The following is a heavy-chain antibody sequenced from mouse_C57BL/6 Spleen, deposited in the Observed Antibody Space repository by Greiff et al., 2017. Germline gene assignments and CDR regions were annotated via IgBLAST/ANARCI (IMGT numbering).Heavy chain of an antibody. D-gene: IGHD2-4*01. J-gene: IGHJ4*01. CDR2: IYPGDGDT. Sequence: QVHVKQSGAELVKPGASVKISCKASGYAFSSYWMNWVKQRPGKGLEWIGQIYPGDGDTNYNGKFKGKATLTADKSSSTAYMQLSSLTSEDSAVYFCARSYDYNDYYAMDYWGQGTSVTVSS. V-gene: IGHV1-80*01. CDR3: ARSYDYNDYYAMDY. CDR1: GYAFSSYW.